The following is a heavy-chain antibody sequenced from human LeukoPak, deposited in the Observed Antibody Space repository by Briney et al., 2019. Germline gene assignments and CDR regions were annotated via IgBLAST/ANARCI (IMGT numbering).Heavy chain of an antibody. J-gene: IGHJ4*02. CDR1: GGSISSYY. CDR3: ARERGEGYDTTGYYPYFDY. V-gene: IGHV4-59*01. Sequence: SETLSLTCTVSGGSISSYYWNWIRQTPGKGLEWIGYIYHTGSTNYNPSLKSRGSISADTSNNRFSLRLYSVTAADTAVYYCARERGEGYDTTGYYPYFDYWGQGILVTVSS. D-gene: IGHD3-22*01. CDR2: IYHTGST.